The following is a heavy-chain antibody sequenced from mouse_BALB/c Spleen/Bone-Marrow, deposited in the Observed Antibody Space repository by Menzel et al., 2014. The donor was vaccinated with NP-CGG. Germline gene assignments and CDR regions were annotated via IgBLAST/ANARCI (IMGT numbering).Heavy chain of an antibody. J-gene: IGHJ1*01. CDR1: GFTFSTYG. CDR3: ARVVTTATLYWYFDV. V-gene: IGHV5-6*03. Sequence: EVKLVESGGGLVQPGGSLKLSCAASGFTFSTYGMSWVRQTPDKRLEWVATISSGGGYTYYPDSVKGRFTISRDNAKNTLYLQMSSLKSEDTAMYYCARVVTTATLYWYFDVWGAGTTVTVSS. CDR2: ISSGGGYT. D-gene: IGHD1-2*01.